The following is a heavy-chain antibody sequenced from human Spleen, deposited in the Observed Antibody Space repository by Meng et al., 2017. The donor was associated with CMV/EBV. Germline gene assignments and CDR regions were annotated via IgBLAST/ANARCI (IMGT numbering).Heavy chain of an antibody. CDR2: IYCNGGST. CDR3: AKGPACSFDSCGYWRPIDY. CDR1: GFNFDDFG. D-gene: IGHD3-22*01. Sequence: GESLKISCAASGFNFDDFGMRWVRQVPGKGLEWVAGIYCNGGSTGYADSVRGRFTISRDNAKNSLFLQMNSLTAEDTAFYYFAKGPACSFDSCGYWRPIDYWGQGTLVTVSS. V-gene: IGHV3-20*04. J-gene: IGHJ4*02.